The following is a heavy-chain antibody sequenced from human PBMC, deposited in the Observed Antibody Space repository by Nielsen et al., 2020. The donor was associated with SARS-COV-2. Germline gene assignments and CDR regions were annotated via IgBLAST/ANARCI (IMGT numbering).Heavy chain of an antibody. J-gene: IGHJ3*01. D-gene: IGHD3-10*01. CDR1: GFTFNIYA. CDR2: VSASGGST. V-gene: IGHV3-23*01. CDR3: AKDGVVRGDALDL. Sequence: GESLKIFCAASGFTFNIYAMAWVRRAPGRGLQWVTGVSASGGSTYYTDSVKGRFTISRDNSKNTLYLEMHSLRVEDTAVYYCAKDGVVRGDALDLWGQGTMVTVSS.